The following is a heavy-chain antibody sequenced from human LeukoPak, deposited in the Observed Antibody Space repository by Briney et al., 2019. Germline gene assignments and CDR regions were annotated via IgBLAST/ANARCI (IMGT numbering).Heavy chain of an antibody. D-gene: IGHD2/OR15-2a*01. J-gene: IGHJ4*02. CDR3: VSFYETY. Sequence: GGSLRLSCAASGNYWMHWVRQAPGKGLVWVSHINSDGSWTSYADSVKGRFTISKDNAKNTVYVQMNSLRAEDTAVYYCVSFYETYWGRGTLVTVSS. V-gene: IGHV3-74*01. CDR2: INSDGSWT. CDR1: GNYW.